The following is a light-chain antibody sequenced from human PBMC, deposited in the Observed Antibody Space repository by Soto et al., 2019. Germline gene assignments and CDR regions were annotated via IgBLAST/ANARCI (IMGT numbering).Light chain of an antibody. V-gene: IGKV3-11*01. CDR2: DAS. CDR1: QSISSY. J-gene: IGKJ3*01. Sequence: EIVLTQSPATLSLSPGERATLSCRASQSISSYLAWYQQKPDQAPRLLIYDASNRATGIPARFSGSXXXTXXXLTISSLEPEDFAVYYCHQRSTWPFTFGPGTKVDIK. CDR3: HQRSTWPFT.